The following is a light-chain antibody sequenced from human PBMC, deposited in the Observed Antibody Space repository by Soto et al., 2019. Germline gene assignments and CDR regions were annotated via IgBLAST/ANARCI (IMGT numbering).Light chain of an antibody. CDR1: EDINNY. J-gene: IGKJ3*01. V-gene: IGKV1-33*01. CDR2: DAS. CDR3: QQYDNLPRAA. Sequence: DIQMTQSPSSLSASVGDRVTITCQATEDINNYLIWYQQKPGRAPKLLIYDASNLETGVPSRFSGSGSGTDFFLTISNLQPEDTVTYYCQQYDNLPRAAFGPGTKVEIK.